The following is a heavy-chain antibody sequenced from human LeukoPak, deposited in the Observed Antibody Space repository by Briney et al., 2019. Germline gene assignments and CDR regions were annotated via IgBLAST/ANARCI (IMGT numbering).Heavy chain of an antibody. D-gene: IGHD3-3*01. V-gene: IGHV1-69*01. CDR3: ARGRFLESDSYYFDY. CDR2: IIPIFGTA. J-gene: IGHJ4*02. CDR1: GGTFSSYA. Sequence: SVKVSCKASGGTFSSYAISWVRQAPGQGLEWMGGIIPIFGTANYAQKFQGRVTITADESTSTAYMELSGLRSEDTAVYYCARGRFLESDSYYFDYWGQGTLVTVSS.